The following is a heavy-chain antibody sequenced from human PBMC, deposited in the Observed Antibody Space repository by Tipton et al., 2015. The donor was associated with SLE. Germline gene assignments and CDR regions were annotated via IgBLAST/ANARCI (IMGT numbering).Heavy chain of an antibody. CDR2: VFYSGST. CDR1: GGSVTSYY. Sequence: TLSLTCTVSGGSVTSYYWSWIRQPPGKGLEWIGYVFYSGSTNYSPSLQRRVTMSLDTSKNQFSLKLSSVTAADTAVYYCARHASRRSGSYNEIDYWGQGTLVTVSS. J-gene: IGHJ4*02. CDR3: ARHASRRSGSYNEIDY. D-gene: IGHD3-10*01. V-gene: IGHV4-59*08.